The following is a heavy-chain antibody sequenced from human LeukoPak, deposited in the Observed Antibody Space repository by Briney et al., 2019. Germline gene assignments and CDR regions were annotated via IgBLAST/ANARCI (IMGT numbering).Heavy chain of an antibody. Sequence: ASVKVSCKASGYTFTGYYMHWVRQAPGQGLEWMGWINPNSGGTNYAQKFRGRVTMTRDTSISTAYMELSRLRSDDTAVYYCARVDTASPDYYYYYGMDVWGQGTTVTVSS. V-gene: IGHV1-2*02. CDR1: GYTFTGYY. CDR2: INPNSGGT. J-gene: IGHJ6*02. D-gene: IGHD5-18*01. CDR3: ARVDTASPDYYYYYGMDV.